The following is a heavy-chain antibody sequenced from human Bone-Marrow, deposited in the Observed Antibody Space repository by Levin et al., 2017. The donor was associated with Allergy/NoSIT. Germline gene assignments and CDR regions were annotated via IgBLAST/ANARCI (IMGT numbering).Heavy chain of an antibody. CDR3: ARDPPRRGSDVGTNYYALDV. CDR2: IYSTGSS. D-gene: IGHD3-16*01. Sequence: SETLSLTCSVSGDSINNYYWSWIRQSAGKGLEWIGRIYSTGSSNYNPSLKSRVSMSVDTSKNQISLKLTSVTAADTAVYFCARDPPRRGSDVGTNYYALDVWGQGTTVTVSS. CDR1: GDSINNYY. V-gene: IGHV4-4*07. J-gene: IGHJ6*02.